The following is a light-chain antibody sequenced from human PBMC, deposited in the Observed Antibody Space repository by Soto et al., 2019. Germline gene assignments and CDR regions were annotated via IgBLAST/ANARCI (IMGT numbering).Light chain of an antibody. CDR2: TND. J-gene: IGLJ3*02. CDR1: SSNIGSNT. V-gene: IGLV1-44*01. Sequence: QSVLTQPPSASGTPGQRVTISCSGSSSNIGSNTVNWYHQLPGTAPKLLIYTNDQRPSGVPDRFSGSKSGTSASLAISGLQSEDEADYYCAAWDHSLNGGVFGGGTKLTVL. CDR3: AAWDHSLNGGV.